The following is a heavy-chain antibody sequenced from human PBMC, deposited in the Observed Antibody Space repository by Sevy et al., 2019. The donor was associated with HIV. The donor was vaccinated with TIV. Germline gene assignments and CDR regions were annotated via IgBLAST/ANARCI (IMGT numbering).Heavy chain of an antibody. CDR3: ARVAFRELLPNGLDS. V-gene: IGHV3-64*01. Sequence: GGSLRLSCAASGFTFSSHTMLWVRQAPGKGLEYVSAISPNGGRTYSENSVKGRFTISRDNSNDMLYLKMDSLRTEDMAVYYCARVAFRELLPNGLDSWGQGTLVTVSS. CDR1: GFTFSSHT. J-gene: IGHJ4*02. CDR2: ISPNGGRT. D-gene: IGHD1-7*01.